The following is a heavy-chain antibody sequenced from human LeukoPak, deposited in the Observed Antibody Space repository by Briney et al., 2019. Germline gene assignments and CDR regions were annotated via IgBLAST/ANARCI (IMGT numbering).Heavy chain of an antibody. J-gene: IGHJ3*02. Sequence: GGSLRLSCAASGFTVSSNYMSWVRRAPGKGLEWVSVIYSGGSTYYADSVKGRFTISRDNSKNTLYLQMNSLRAEDTAVYYCARDRKAAARRADDAFDIWGQGTMVTVSS. CDR1: GFTVSSNY. CDR3: ARDRKAAARRADDAFDI. V-gene: IGHV3-66*02. D-gene: IGHD2-15*01. CDR2: IYSGGST.